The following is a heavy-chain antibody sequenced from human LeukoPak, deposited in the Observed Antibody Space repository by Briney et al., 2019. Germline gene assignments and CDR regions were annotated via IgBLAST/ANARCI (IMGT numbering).Heavy chain of an antibody. V-gene: IGHV3-74*01. J-gene: IGHJ4*02. D-gene: IGHD2/OR15-2a*01. CDR1: GNYG. CDR3: VSFYETY. Sequence: GGSLRLSCAASGNYGMHCVRQAPGKGLVWVSHINSDGSWTSYADSVKGRITISKDNAKNTVYLQMNSLRAEDTAVYYCVSFYETYWGRGTLVTVSS. CDR2: INSDGSWT.